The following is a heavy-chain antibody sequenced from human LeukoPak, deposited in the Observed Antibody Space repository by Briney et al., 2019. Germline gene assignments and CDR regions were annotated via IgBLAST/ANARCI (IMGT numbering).Heavy chain of an antibody. V-gene: IGHV4-59*08. D-gene: IGHD3-10*01. CDR3: AGPYYAGSGTNDY. CDR1: GGSINSFY. Sequence: SETLSLTCTVSGGSINSFYWSWIRQPPGKGLEWIGYIHSSGSTTYNPSLKSRVTISLDTSKNQFSLSLNSVTAADTAVYYCAGPYYAGSGTNDYWGQGTLVTVSS. CDR2: IHSSGST. J-gene: IGHJ4*02.